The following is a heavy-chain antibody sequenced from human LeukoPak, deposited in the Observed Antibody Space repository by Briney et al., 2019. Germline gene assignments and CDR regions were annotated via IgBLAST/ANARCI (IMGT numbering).Heavy chain of an antibody. Sequence: GGSLRLSCAASGFTFSSYAMSWVRQAPGKGLEWVSAISGSGGSTYYADSVKGRFTISRDDSKNTLYLQMNSLRAEDRAVYYCAKDESMVRGVISPYPDAFDIWGQGTMVTVSS. CDR2: ISGSGGST. D-gene: IGHD3-10*01. CDR3: AKDESMVRGVISPYPDAFDI. V-gene: IGHV3-23*01. CDR1: GFTFSSYA. J-gene: IGHJ3*02.